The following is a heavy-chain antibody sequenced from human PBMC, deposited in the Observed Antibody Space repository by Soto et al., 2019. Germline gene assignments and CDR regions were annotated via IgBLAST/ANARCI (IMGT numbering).Heavy chain of an antibody. D-gene: IGHD4-17*01. J-gene: IGHJ4*02. V-gene: IGHV1-69*08. CDR1: GGTFSSYT. CDR2: IIPILGIA. Sequence: QVQLVQSGAEVKKPGSSVKVSCKASGGTFSSYTISWVRQAPGQGLEWMGRIIPILGIANYAQKFQGRVTTTADKSTSTAYMELRSLRSEDTAVYYCARDGGHDYGDYDPAFDYWGQGTLVTVSS. CDR3: ARDGGHDYGDYDPAFDY.